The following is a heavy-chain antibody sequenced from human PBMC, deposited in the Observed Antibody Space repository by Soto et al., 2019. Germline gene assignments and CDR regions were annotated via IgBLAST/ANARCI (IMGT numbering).Heavy chain of an antibody. CDR1: VFTSSG. V-gene: IGHV1-18*04. Sequence: QDQLVQSGAEVQKPGASVKVSCKASVFTSSGISWHRQGPGQRLEWMGWISTHNGNTVYAQKFQGRVIMTMDTSTSTVYMELRSLRPDDTAVYLCVREGTLGLSDAYDLWGRGTMVTVSS. J-gene: IGHJ3*01. CDR2: ISTHNGNT. D-gene: IGHD3-10*01. CDR3: VREGTLGLSDAYDL.